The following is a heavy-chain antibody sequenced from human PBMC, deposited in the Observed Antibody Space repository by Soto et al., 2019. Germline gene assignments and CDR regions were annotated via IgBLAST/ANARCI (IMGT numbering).Heavy chain of an antibody. V-gene: IGHV4-31*03. CDR1: GLSISTSGYY. J-gene: IGHJ6*02. CDR2: IYYSGTT. CDR3: VRAGGIDV. Sequence: TLSLTCTVSGLSISTSGYYWTWMRQHPGKGLEWIGYIYYSGTTDYNPSLKSRVTISADTSKNQFSLKLTSLTAADTAVYYCVRAGGIDVWGPGTTVTVSS.